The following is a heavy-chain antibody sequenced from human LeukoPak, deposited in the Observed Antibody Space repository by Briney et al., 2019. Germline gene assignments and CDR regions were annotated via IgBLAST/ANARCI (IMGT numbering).Heavy chain of an antibody. Sequence: GGSLRLSCAASGFTFSTYAMSWVRQAPGKGLEWVSAISGSGGSTYYADSVKGRFTLSRDNSKNTLYLQMNSLRAEDTALYYCAKVSSYGNFDLWGRGTLVTVSS. J-gene: IGHJ2*01. CDR1: GFTFSTYA. CDR3: AKVSSYGNFDL. D-gene: IGHD5-18*01. CDR2: ISGSGGST. V-gene: IGHV3-23*01.